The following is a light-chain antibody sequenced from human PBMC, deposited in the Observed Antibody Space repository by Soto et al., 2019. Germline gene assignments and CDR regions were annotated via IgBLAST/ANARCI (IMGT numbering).Light chain of an antibody. CDR1: QSVSSN. CDR3: QQRVDWPLT. CDR2: GAS. V-gene: IGKV3-15*01. Sequence: EIVMTQSPATLSVSPGERATFSCRASQSVSSNLAWYQQKPGQAPRLLIYGASIRATGIPARFSGSGSGTEFTLTISTLQSEDLATYYCQQRVDWPLTFGGGTKVQI. J-gene: IGKJ4*01.